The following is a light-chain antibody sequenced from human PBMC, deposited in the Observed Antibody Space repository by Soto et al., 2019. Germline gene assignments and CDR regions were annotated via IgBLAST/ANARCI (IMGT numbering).Light chain of an antibody. J-gene: IGKJ2*01. CDR2: KAS. V-gene: IGKV1-5*03. CDR3: QQYSTYPYI. CDR1: QSISSW. Sequence: DIQMSQSPSTLSASVGDRVTITCRASQSISSWLAWYQQKPGKAPKLLIYKASSLESGVPSRFSGSGSGTEFALSISSLQPDDIATYYCQQYSTYPYIFGQGTKVDI.